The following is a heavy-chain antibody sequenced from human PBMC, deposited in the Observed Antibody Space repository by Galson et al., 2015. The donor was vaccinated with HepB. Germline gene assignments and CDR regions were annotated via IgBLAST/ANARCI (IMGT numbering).Heavy chain of an antibody. V-gene: IGHV3-66*02. CDR3: SGGDCSGGSCYPDY. CDR2: IYSGGST. Sequence: SLRLSCAASGFTVSSNYMSWVRQAPGKGLEWVSVIYSGGSTYYADSVKGRFTISRDNSKNTLYLQMNSLRAEDTAVYHCSGGDCSGGSCYPDYWGQGTLVTVSS. CDR1: GFTVSSNY. D-gene: IGHD2-15*01. J-gene: IGHJ4*02.